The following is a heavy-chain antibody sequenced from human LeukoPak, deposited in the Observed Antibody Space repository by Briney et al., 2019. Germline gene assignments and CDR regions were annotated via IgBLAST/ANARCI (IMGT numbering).Heavy chain of an antibody. V-gene: IGHV3-13*01. D-gene: IGHD3-3*01. CDR2: IGTAGDT. Sequence: GGSLRLSCAASGFTFSSYDMHWVRQATGKGLEWVSAIGTAGDTYYPGSVKGRFTISRENAKNSLYLQMNSLRAGDTAVYYCARGSGDFWSGYYSFDYWGQGTQVTVSS. CDR3: ARGSGDFWSGYYSFDY. J-gene: IGHJ4*02. CDR1: GFTFSSYD.